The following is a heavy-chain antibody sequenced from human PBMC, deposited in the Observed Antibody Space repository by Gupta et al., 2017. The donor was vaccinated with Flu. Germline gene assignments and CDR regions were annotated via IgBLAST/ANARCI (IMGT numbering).Heavy chain of an antibody. Sequence: QVQLQESGPGLVKPSQTLSLTCTVSGGSISSGGYYWSWIRQHPGKGLEWIGYIYYSGSTYYNPSLKSRVTISVDTSKNQFSLKLSSVTAADTAVYYCARAHYGSGSYSTDYLYYYYGMDVWGQGTTVTVSS. CDR2: IYYSGST. V-gene: IGHV4-31*03. D-gene: IGHD3-10*01. CDR1: GGSISSGGYY. CDR3: ARAHYGSGSYSTDYLYYYYGMDV. J-gene: IGHJ6*02.